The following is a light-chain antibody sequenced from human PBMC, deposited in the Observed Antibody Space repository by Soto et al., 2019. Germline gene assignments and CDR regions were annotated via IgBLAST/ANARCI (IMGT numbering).Light chain of an antibody. CDR2: AAS. CDR1: QGIGND. V-gene: IGKV1-6*01. CDR3: LQDYNRPYT. Sequence: AIQMTQSPFSLSASVGDRVIITCRSSQGIGNDLGWYQQKPGKAPKLLIYAASRLESGVPSRFSDSGSGTDFTLTISSLQPEDFATYYCLQDYNRPYTFGQGSRLEIK. J-gene: IGKJ2*01.